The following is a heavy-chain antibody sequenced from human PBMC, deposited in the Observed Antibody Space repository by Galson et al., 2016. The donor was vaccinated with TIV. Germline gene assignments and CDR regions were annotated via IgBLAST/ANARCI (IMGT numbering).Heavy chain of an antibody. Sequence: SVKVSCKALGGTLNSYTITWVRQAPGQGLEWMGRIIPMMGITNYAQKVQGRLTITADKSTSTVYMELRSLTSEDTAVYYCAKENEEGSGIIYYYHYGMDVWGQGTTVTVSS. J-gene: IGHJ6*02. CDR3: AKENEEGSGIIYYYHYGMDV. V-gene: IGHV1-69*04. D-gene: IGHD3-10*01. CDR1: GGTLNSYT. CDR2: IIPMMGIT.